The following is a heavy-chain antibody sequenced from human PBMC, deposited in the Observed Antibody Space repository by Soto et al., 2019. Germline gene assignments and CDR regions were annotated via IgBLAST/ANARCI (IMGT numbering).Heavy chain of an antibody. CDR3: ASHYYDSSGYYHYYYYGMGV. D-gene: IGHD3-22*01. Sequence: SVKVSCKASGGTFSSYAISWVRQAPGQGLEWMGGIIPIFGTANYAQKFQGRVTITADESTSTAYMELSSLRSEDTAVYYCASHYYDSSGYYHYYYYGMGVWGQGSTFTVSS. V-gene: IGHV1-69*13. CDR2: IIPIFGTA. J-gene: IGHJ6*02. CDR1: GGTFSSYA.